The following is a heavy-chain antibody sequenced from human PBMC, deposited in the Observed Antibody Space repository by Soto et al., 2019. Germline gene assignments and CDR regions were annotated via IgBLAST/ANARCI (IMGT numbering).Heavy chain of an antibody. CDR2: ISGSGSST. CDR3: ATGPTIFGVVISFEYYYGFDV. D-gene: IGHD3-3*01. CDR1: GFIISNSA. J-gene: IGHJ6*02. V-gene: IGHV3-23*01. Sequence: GGSLRLSCAAAGFIISNSAMSWVRQPPGEGLEWVSAISGSGSSTYYADAVEGRFTISRDNSKNTLYLKMISLRAEDAAVYYCATGPTIFGVVISFEYYYGFDVWGQGTTVTVSS.